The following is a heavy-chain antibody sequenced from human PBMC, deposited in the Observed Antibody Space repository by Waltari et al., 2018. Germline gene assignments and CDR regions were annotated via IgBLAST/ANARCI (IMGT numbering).Heavy chain of an antibody. V-gene: IGHV4-38-2*02. Sequence: QVQLQESGPGLVKPSETLSLTCAVSGYSISSGYYWGWIRQPPGKGLEWIGSIYHSGSTYYNPSLKSRVTISVDTSKNQFSLKLSSVTAADTAVYYCARDPRLTWILTDYDWYFDLWGRGTLVTVSS. J-gene: IGHJ2*01. CDR3: ARDPRLTWILTDYDWYFDL. CDR2: IYHSGST. D-gene: IGHD5-18*01. CDR1: GYSISSGYY.